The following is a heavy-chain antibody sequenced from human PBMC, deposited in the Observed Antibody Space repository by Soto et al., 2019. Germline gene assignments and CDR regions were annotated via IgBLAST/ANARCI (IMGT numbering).Heavy chain of an antibody. V-gene: IGHV1-18*01. CDR2: INTYNGNT. CDR3: AMVDVYVTPSPQDV. J-gene: IGHJ6*02. Sequence: QVQLVQSRAEVKNPGASVKVSCKASGYSFTRYGIAWARQAPGQGLEWMGWINTYNGNTNYAQNIQGRVTLTTDTSTSTAYTELTSLRSNDTAIYYCAMVDVYVTPSPQDVWGQGTTVIVSS. D-gene: IGHD3-16*01. CDR1: GYSFTRYG.